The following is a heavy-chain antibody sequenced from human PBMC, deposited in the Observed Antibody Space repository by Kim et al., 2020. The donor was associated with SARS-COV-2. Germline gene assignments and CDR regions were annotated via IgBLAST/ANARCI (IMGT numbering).Heavy chain of an antibody. Sequence: SVKVSCKASGGTFSSYAISWVRQAPGQGLEWMGGIIPIFGTANYAQKFQGRVTITADESTSTAYMELSSLRSEDTAVYYCARDEGYSSSWYPRTNYYYGMDVWGQGTTVTVSS. J-gene: IGHJ6*02. D-gene: IGHD6-13*01. CDR3: ARDEGYSSSWYPRTNYYYGMDV. CDR1: GGTFSSYA. V-gene: IGHV1-69*13. CDR2: IIPIFGTA.